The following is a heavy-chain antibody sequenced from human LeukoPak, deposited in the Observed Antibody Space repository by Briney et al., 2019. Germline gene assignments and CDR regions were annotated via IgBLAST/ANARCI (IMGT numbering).Heavy chain of an antibody. CDR3: ARGGLGADFWSGYYPWGAFDI. CDR1: GFTVRSNY. Sequence: GGSLRLSCAASGFTVRSNYMTWVRQAPGKGLEWVSVIYSGGTTYYADSVKGRFTISRDNSKNTLYLQMNSLRAEDTAVYYCARGGLGADFWSGYYPWGAFDIWGQGTMVTVSS. V-gene: IGHV3-53*01. D-gene: IGHD3-3*01. J-gene: IGHJ3*02. CDR2: IYSGGTT.